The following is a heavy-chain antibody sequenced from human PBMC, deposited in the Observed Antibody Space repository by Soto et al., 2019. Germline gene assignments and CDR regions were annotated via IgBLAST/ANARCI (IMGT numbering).Heavy chain of an antibody. J-gene: IGHJ4*02. D-gene: IGHD6-19*01. V-gene: IGHV3-23*01. CDR1: GFSFSSYA. CDR2: ISAGGDST. Sequence: EVQLLESGGSLKQPGGSLRLSCAASGFSFSSYAMSWVRQAPGKGLEWVSSISAGGDSTYYADSVKGRFTITRDNSENTLDLQMNGLGAADTAVYYWAKDHGYAGGWHTPYYFDSWGQGTLVTVSS. CDR3: AKDHGYAGGWHTPYYFDS.